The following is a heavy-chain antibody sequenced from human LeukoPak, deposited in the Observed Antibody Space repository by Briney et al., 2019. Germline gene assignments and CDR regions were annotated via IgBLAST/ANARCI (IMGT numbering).Heavy chain of an antibody. CDR3: ARVHMVREGDY. CDR2: ISAYNGNT. J-gene: IGHJ4*02. V-gene: IGHV1-18*01. CDR1: GYTFSSYT. D-gene: IGHD3-10*01. Sequence: GASVKVSCKASGYTFSSYTMNWVRQAPGQGLEWMGWISAYNGNTNYAQKLQGRVTMTTDTSTSTAYMELRSLRSDDTAVYYCARVHMVREGDYWGQGTLVTVSS.